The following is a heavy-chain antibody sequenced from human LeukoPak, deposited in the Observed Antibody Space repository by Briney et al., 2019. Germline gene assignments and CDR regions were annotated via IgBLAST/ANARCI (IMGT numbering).Heavy chain of an antibody. D-gene: IGHD4-17*01. V-gene: IGHV1-2*02. CDR2: INPNSGGT. Sequence: ASVKVSCKASGYTFTGYYMHWVRQAPGQGLEWMGWINPNSGGTNYAQKCQGRVTMTRDTSISTAYMELSRLRSDDTAVYYCASRTTTVTTYSRFGAFDIWGQGTMVTVSS. CDR1: GYTFTGYY. J-gene: IGHJ3*02. CDR3: ASRTTTVTTYSRFGAFDI.